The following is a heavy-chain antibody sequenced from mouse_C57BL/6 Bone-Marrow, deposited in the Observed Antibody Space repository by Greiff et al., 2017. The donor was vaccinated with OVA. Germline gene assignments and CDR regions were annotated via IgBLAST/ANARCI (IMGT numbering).Heavy chain of an antibody. D-gene: IGHD2-12*01. CDR1: GFTFNTYA. Sequence: EVQVVESGGGLVQPTGSLKLSCAASGFTFNTYAMHWVRQAPGKGLEWVARIRSKSSNYATYYADSVKDRFTISRDDSQSMLYLQMNNLKTEDTAMYYCVGDYDERGYFDVWGTGTTVTVSS. CDR2: IRSKSSNYAT. V-gene: IGHV10-3*01. J-gene: IGHJ1*03. CDR3: VGDYDERGYFDV.